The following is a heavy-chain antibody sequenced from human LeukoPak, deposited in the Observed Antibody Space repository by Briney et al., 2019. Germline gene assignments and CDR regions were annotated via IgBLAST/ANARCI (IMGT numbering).Heavy chain of an antibody. CDR2: MSSSGLYI. V-gene: IGHV3-21*01. Sequence: GSLRLSCAASGFTVTTYTMNWVRQAPGTGLEWVSSMSSSGLYIYYADSVKGRFTISRDNAKNSLYLQMNSLRAEDTAVYYCAELGITMIGGVWGKGTTVTISS. J-gene: IGHJ6*04. D-gene: IGHD3-10*02. CDR1: GFTVTTYT. CDR3: AELGITMIGGV.